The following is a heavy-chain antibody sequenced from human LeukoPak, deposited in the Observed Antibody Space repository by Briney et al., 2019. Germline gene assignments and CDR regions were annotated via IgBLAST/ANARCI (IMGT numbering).Heavy chain of an antibody. CDR3: ARATGSVDYYYMDV. CDR1: GYTFTGYY. V-gene: IGHV1-2*02. D-gene: IGHD1-1*01. CDR2: INPNSGGT. J-gene: IGHJ6*03. Sequence: GASVKVSCKTSGYTFTGYYMHWGRQAPGQGLEWMGWINPNSGGTNYAQKFQGRVTMTRDTSISTAYMELRRLRSDDTALYYCARATGSVDYYYMDVWGKGTTVTVSS.